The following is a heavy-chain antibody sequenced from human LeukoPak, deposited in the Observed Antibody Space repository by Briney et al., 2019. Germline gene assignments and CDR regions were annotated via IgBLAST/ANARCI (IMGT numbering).Heavy chain of an antibody. D-gene: IGHD1-26*01. V-gene: IGHV1-24*01. J-gene: IGHJ3*02. CDR1: GYTLTELS. Sequence: GASVKVSCKVSGYTLTELSMHWVRQAPGKGIEWMGGFDPEDGETIYAQKFQGRVTMTEDTSTDTAYMELSSLRSEDTAVYYCATPSSSLNPFDIWGQGTMVTVSS. CDR2: FDPEDGET. CDR3: ATPSSSLNPFDI.